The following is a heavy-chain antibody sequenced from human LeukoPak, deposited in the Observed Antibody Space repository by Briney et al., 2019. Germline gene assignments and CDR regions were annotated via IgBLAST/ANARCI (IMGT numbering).Heavy chain of an antibody. CDR2: MNPNSGNT. J-gene: IGHJ6*02. D-gene: IGHD6-13*01. V-gene: IGHV1-8*01. Sequence: PWASVKVSCKASGYTFTSYDINWVRQATGQGLEWVGWMNPNSGNTGYAQKFQGRVTMTRNTSISTAYMELSSLRSEDTAVYYCARVLGSGSSWYIYYYYGMDVWGQGTTVTVSS. CDR1: GYTFTSYD. CDR3: ARVLGSGSSWYIYYYYGMDV.